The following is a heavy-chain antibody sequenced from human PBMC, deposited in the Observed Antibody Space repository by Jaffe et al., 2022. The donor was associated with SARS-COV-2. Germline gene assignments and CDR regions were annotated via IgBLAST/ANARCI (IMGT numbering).Heavy chain of an antibody. CDR3: ARELFCSSTSCYASDDYSNFAFDY. CDR2: INPNSGGT. CDR1: GYTFTGYY. J-gene: IGHJ4*02. Sequence: QVQLVQSGAEVKKPGASVKVSCKASGYTFTGYYMHWVRQAPGQGLEWMGRINPNSGGTNYAQKFQGRVTMTRDTSISTAYMELSRLRSDDTAVYYCARELFCSSTSCYASDDYSNFAFDYWGQGTLVTVSS. V-gene: IGHV1-2*06. D-gene: IGHD2-2*01.